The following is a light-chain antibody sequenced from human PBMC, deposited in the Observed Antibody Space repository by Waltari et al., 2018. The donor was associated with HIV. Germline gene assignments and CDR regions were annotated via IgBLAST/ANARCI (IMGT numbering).Light chain of an antibody. Sequence: SYELPQSSSVSVSPGQTATITCSGDALTKQHDYWYHQRPGQAPLLVIFKDTERPSGVPERFSGSSSGTTVTLKISGVEAEDEGDYYCQSADTSGKYVVFGGGTKVTVL. J-gene: IGLJ2*01. V-gene: IGLV3-25*03. CDR2: KDT. CDR1: ALTKQH. CDR3: QSADTSGKYVV.